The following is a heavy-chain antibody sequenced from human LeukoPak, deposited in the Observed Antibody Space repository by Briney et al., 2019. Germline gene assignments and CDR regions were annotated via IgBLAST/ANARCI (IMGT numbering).Heavy chain of an antibody. CDR1: GFTFSDYY. D-gene: IGHD6-19*01. Sequence: PGGSLRLSCAASGFTFSDYYMNWIRQAPGKGLEWVSYISKGGGTIYYADSVKGRFTISRDNAKNSLYLQMNSLRAEDTAVYYCASDVGYSSGRLDYWGPGTLVTVSS. J-gene: IGHJ4*02. CDR2: ISKGGGTI. V-gene: IGHV3-11*01. CDR3: ASDVGYSSGRLDY.